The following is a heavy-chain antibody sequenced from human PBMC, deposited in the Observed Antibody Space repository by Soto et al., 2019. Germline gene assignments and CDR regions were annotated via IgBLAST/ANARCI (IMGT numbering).Heavy chain of an antibody. CDR2: INPNSGGT. V-gene: IGHV1-2*02. J-gene: IGHJ5*02. CDR1: GYSFTGYY. CDR3: ARDGTRHLSLGASINIKKNWFDP. Sequence: ASVKVSCKSSGYSFTGYYIHWVRQAPGQGLEWMGWINPNSGGTNYAQKFQGRVTMTRDTSISTAYMELSRLRSDDTAVYYCARDGTRHLSLGASINIKKNWFDPWVQGALVTVXS. D-gene: IGHD3-3*02.